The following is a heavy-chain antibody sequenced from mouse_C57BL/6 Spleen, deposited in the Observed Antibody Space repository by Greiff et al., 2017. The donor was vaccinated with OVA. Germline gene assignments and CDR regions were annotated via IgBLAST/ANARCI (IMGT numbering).Heavy chain of an antibody. V-gene: IGHV1-54*01. CDR1: GYAFTNYL. Sequence: QVQLKESGAELVRPGTSVKVSCKASGYAFTNYLIEWVKQRPGQGLEWIGVINPGSGGTNYNEKFKGKATLTADKSSSTAYMQLSSLTSEDSAVYFCARSATVVAKDYWGQGTTLTVSS. CDR2: INPGSGGT. CDR3: ARSATVVAKDY. J-gene: IGHJ2*01. D-gene: IGHD1-1*01.